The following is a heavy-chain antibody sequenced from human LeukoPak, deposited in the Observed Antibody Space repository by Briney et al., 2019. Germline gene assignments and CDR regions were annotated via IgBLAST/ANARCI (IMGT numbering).Heavy chain of an antibody. CDR1: GGSISSYY. CDR3: ARGYCSSTSCLYFDY. Sequence: PSETLSLTCTVSGGSISSYYWSWIRQPPGKGLEWIGYIYYSGSTNYNPSLKSRVTISVDTSKNQFSLKLSSVTAADTAVYYCARGYCSSTSCLYFDYWGQGTLVTVSS. J-gene: IGHJ4*02. V-gene: IGHV4-59*01. CDR2: IYYSGST. D-gene: IGHD2-2*01.